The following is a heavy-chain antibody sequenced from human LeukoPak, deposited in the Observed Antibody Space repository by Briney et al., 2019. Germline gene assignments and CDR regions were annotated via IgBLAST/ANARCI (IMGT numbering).Heavy chain of an antibody. CDR1: GFTFSSYA. Sequence: AGGSLRLSYAASGFTFSSYAMHWVRQAPGKGLEWVSSISSSSSYIYYADSVKGRFTISRDNAKNSPYLQMNSLRAEDTAVYYCARDGTYCGGDCYRRYFDLWGRGTLVTVSS. CDR3: ARDGTYCGGDCYRRYFDL. J-gene: IGHJ2*01. CDR2: ISSSSSYI. V-gene: IGHV3-21*01. D-gene: IGHD2-21*02.